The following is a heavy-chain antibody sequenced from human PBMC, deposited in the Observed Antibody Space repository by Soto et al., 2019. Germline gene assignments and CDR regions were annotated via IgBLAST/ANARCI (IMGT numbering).Heavy chain of an antibody. CDR3: ARDDSGFSGSHYIDYFNY. CDR1: GNTVPNYA. D-gene: IGHD1-26*01. Sequence: QVQLVQSGAELKKPGASVKVSCKASGNTVPNYAIHWVRQAPGQRLEWMGWINGGNGNTYYSENLQGRVNLTRDTSAGTVDMQLSSLTSEDTAVYYCARDDSGFSGSHYIDYFNYWGQGALVTVSS. V-gene: IGHV1-3*01. CDR2: INGGNGNT. J-gene: IGHJ4*02.